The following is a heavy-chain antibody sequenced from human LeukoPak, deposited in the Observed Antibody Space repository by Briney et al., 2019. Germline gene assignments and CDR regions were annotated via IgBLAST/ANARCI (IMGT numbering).Heavy chain of an antibody. CDR2: IYTSGST. V-gene: IGHV4-61*02. CDR3: AREPEDTDSSGYYLDY. J-gene: IGHJ4*02. D-gene: IGHD3-22*01. CDR1: GGSISSGSYY. Sequence: PSPTLSLTCTVSGGSISSGSYYWSWIRQPAGKGLEWIGRIYTSGSTNYNPSLKSRVTISVDTSKNQFSLKLSSVTAADTAVYYCAREPEDTDSSGYYLDYWGQGTLVTVSS.